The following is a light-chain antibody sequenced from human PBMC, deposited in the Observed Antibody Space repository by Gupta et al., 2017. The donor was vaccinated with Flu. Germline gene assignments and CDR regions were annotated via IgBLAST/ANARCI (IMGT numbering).Light chain of an antibody. CDR2: GAS. CDR3: QQYNNWPPLT. CDR1: QSVSSN. Sequence: ERATLSCRASQSVSSNLAWYQQKPGQAPRLLIYGASTRATGIPARFSGSESGTEFTLTISSLQSEDFAVYYCQQYNNWPPLTFGGGTKVEIK. J-gene: IGKJ4*01. V-gene: IGKV3-15*01.